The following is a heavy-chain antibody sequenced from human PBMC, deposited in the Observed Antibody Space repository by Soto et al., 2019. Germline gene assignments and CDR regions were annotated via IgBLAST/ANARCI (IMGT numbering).Heavy chain of an antibody. V-gene: IGHV3-48*01. J-gene: IGHJ4*02. CDR1: GFTFSRYS. Sequence: GGSLRLSCAASGFTFSRYSMNWVRQAPGKGLEWLSYISSSSSTIYYADSVKGRFTISRDNAKNSLYLQMNSLRAEDTAVYYCARDSSYDLDYWGQGTLVTAPQ. D-gene: IGHD5-12*01. CDR3: ARDSSYDLDY. CDR2: ISSSSSTI.